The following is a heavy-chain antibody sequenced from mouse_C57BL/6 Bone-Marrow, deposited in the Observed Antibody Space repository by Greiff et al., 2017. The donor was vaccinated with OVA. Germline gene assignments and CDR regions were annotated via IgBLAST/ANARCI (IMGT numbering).Heavy chain of an antibody. V-gene: IGHV14-3*01. Sequence: EVQLQQSVAELVRPGASVKLSCTASGFYIKNTYMHWVKQCPEQGLEWIGRIDPANGNTKYAPLFPGKATMTADTSYNTALLQHSSVTSEDTAIDYCARRYIAWFAYWGQGTLVTVSA. CDR2: IDPANGNT. CDR1: GFYIKNTY. D-gene: IGHD1-3*01. J-gene: IGHJ3*01. CDR3: ARRYIAWFAY.